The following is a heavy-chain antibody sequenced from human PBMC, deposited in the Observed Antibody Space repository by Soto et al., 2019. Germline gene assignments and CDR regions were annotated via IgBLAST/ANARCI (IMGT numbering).Heavy chain of an antibody. D-gene: IGHD1-26*01. V-gene: IGHV3-7*05. Sequence: GGSLRLSCAASGFTFSSYWMSWVRQAPGKGLEWVANIKQDGSEKYYVDSVKGRFTISRDNAKNSLYLQMNSLRAEDTAVYYCARDRHKWELPHLRAAFDIWGQGTMVTVSS. J-gene: IGHJ3*02. CDR2: IKQDGSEK. CDR1: GFTFSSYW. CDR3: ARDRHKWELPHLRAAFDI.